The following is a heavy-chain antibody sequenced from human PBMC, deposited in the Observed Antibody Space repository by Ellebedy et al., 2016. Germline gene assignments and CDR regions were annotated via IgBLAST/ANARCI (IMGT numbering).Heavy chain of an antibody. J-gene: IGHJ4*02. CDR3: ARDEGGEGSLIVVVHFNY. CDR1: GYTLTELS. CDR2: FDPEDGET. V-gene: IGHV1-24*01. Sequence: ASVKVSCKVSGYTLTELSMHWVRQAPGKGLEWMGGFDPEDGETIYAQKLQGRVTMTTDTSTNTAYMELRSLRSDDTAVYYCARDEGGEGSLIVVVHFNYWGQGTLVTVSS. D-gene: IGHD3-22*01.